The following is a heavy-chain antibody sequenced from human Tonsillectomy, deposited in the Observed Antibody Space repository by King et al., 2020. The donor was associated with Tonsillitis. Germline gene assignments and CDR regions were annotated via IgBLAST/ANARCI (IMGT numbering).Heavy chain of an antibody. Sequence: QLVQSGAEVKKPGASVKVSCKASGYTFTTYDINWVRQATGQGLEWMGWMNPNSGNTGYAQKFQGRVTMTRNTSISTAYMELSSLRSEDTAVYYCAKGSYYGLGSYYYMDVWGKGTTVTVSS. CDR2: MNPNSGNT. CDR3: AKGSYYGLGSYYYMDV. CDR1: GYTFTTYD. V-gene: IGHV1-8*01. D-gene: IGHD3-10*01. J-gene: IGHJ6*03.